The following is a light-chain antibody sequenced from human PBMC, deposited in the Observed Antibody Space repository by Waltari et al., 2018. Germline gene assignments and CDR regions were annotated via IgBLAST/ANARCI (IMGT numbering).Light chain of an antibody. J-gene: IGLJ3*02. CDR3: QSADMSATYWV. Sequence: SYELTQSPSVSVSPGQSANITCSGDALPKQYTSWYQQKPGQAPVLIIYRDIKRASGIPERISGSSSGTTATLTIGGVQAEDEADYFCQSADMSATYWVFGGGTKMTVL. V-gene: IGLV3-25*03. CDR1: ALPKQY. CDR2: RDI.